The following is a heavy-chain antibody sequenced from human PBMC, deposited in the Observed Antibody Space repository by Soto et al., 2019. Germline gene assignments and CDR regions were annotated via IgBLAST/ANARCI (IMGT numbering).Heavy chain of an antibody. CDR2: IYYSDSA. J-gene: IGHJ5*02. V-gene: IGHV4-59*01. Sequence: SETLSLTCTVSGGSISSFYWSWIRQPPGKGLEWIGNIYYSDSANYKSSLRGRVTISLDTSKNQFSLRLRSVTAADTAVYYCARRRGPETIGYCSGGSCPAKWFHPWGQGTLVTVSS. CDR1: GGSISSFY. D-gene: IGHD2-15*01. CDR3: ARRRGPETIGYCSGGSCPAKWFHP.